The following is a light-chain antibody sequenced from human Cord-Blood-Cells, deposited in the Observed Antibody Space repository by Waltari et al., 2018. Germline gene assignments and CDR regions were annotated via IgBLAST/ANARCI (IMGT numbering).Light chain of an antibody. V-gene: IGKV3-20*01. Sequence: QSPGTLSLSPGERATLSCRASQSVSSSYLAWYQQKPGQAPRLLIYGASSRATGIPDRFSGSGSGTDFTLTISRLEPEDFAVYYCQQYGSSFTFGPGTKVDIK. CDR1: QSVSSSY. CDR3: QQYGSSFT. CDR2: GAS. J-gene: IGKJ3*01.